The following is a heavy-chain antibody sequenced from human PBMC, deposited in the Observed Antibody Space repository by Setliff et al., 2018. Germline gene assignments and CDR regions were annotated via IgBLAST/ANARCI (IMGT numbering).Heavy chain of an antibody. J-gene: IGHJ4*02. V-gene: IGHV4-39*07. CDR1: GGSISSSSYY. CDR2: IYYSGST. Sequence: PSETLSLTCTVSGGSISSSSYYWGWIRQPPGKGLEWIESIYYSGSTYYNPSLKSRVTISVDTSKNQFSLKLSSVTAADTAVYYCATETGGSGYYYWGQGTLVTVSS. CDR3: ATETGGSGYYY. D-gene: IGHD3-22*01.